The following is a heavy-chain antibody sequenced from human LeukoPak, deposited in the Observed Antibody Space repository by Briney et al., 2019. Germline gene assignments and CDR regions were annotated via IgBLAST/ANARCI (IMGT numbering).Heavy chain of an antibody. CDR3: ARVPLLRYCSGGSCSDAFDI. D-gene: IGHD2-15*01. J-gene: IGHJ3*02. Sequence: GGSLRLSCAASGFTFNTYSMNWVRQAPGKGLEWVSSITSSSNYIFYGDSVKGRFTISRDNSKNTLYLQMNSLRAEDTAVYYCARVPLLRYCSGGSCSDAFDIWGQGTMVTVSS. CDR2: ITSSSNYI. CDR1: GFTFNTYS. V-gene: IGHV3-21*01.